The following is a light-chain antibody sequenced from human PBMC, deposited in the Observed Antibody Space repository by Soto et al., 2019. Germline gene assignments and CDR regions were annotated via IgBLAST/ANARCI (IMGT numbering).Light chain of an antibody. Sequence: QSVLTQPPSASGTPGQRVTISCSGSSSNIGSNTVNWYQQLPGTAPKLLIFSNSQRPSGVPDRFSGSKSATSASLAISGLQSDDDADYYCAAWDDSLNGYVVFGGGTKVTVL. V-gene: IGLV1-44*01. CDR2: SNS. CDR3: AAWDDSLNGYVV. J-gene: IGLJ2*01. CDR1: SSNIGSNT.